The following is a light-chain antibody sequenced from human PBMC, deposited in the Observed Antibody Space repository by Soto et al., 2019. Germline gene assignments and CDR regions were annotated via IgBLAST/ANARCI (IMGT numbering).Light chain of an antibody. V-gene: IGKV1-5*03. CDR1: ENANGH. Sequence: QMRQYPNSLASSVDASERITFRASENANGHLAWYQQKPGKAPKLLIYKASSLESGVPSRFSGSGSGTEFTLTITSFQSEDFAVYYCQQSHIWPRTFGQGAKV. J-gene: IGKJ1*01. CDR2: KAS. CDR3: QQSHIWPRT.